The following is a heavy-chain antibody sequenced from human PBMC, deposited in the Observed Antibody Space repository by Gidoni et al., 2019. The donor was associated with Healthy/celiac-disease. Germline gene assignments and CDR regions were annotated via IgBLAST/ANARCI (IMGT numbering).Heavy chain of an antibody. CDR2: IYYSGST. Sequence: QLQLQESGPGLVKPSETLSLTCTVSGGSISSSSYYWGWIRQPPGKGLEWIGSIYYSGSTYYNPSLKSRVTISVDTSKNQFSLKLSSVTAADTAVYYCAILAGRSYAFDIWGQGTMVTVSS. CDR3: AILAGRSYAFDI. D-gene: IGHD6-19*01. J-gene: IGHJ3*02. V-gene: IGHV4-39*01. CDR1: GGSISSSSYY.